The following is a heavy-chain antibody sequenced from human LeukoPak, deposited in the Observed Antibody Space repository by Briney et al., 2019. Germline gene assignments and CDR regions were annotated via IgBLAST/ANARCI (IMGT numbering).Heavy chain of an antibody. Sequence: GASVKVSCKASGYTSSSYYMHWVRQAPGQGLEWVGMINPSGSSTTYAQKFQGRVTMTRDMSTSTLYLELSSLRSEDTAVYYCARNPYSDTWYYPDYWGQGSLVTVSS. CDR1: GYTSSSYY. CDR3: ARNPYSDTWYYPDY. D-gene: IGHD6-13*01. CDR2: INPSGSST. V-gene: IGHV1-46*01. J-gene: IGHJ4*02.